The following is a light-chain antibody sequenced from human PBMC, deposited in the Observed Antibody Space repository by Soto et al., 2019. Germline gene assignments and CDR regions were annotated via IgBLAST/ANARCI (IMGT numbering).Light chain of an antibody. CDR2: EVS. J-gene: IGLJ1*01. CDR1: SSDVGGYNY. V-gene: IGLV2-14*01. CDR3: SSYTSSSTFV. Sequence: ALTQPASVSGSPGQSITISCTGTSSDVGGYNYVSWYQQHPGKAPKLMIYEVSNRPSGVSNRFSGSKSGNTASLTISGLQAEDEADYYCSSYTSSSTFVFGTGTKVTV.